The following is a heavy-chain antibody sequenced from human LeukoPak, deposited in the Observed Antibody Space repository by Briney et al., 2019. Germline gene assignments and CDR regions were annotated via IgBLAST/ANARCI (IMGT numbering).Heavy chain of an antibody. Sequence: GGSLRLSCAASGFTFSSYSMNWVRQAPGRGLEWVSSSSSSSSYIYYADSVKGRFTISRDNAKNSLYLQMNSLRAEDTAVYYCARETLSYGDYDIDYWGQGTLVTVSS. CDR1: GFTFSSYS. CDR2: SSSSSSYI. D-gene: IGHD4-17*01. V-gene: IGHV3-21*01. CDR3: ARETLSYGDYDIDY. J-gene: IGHJ4*02.